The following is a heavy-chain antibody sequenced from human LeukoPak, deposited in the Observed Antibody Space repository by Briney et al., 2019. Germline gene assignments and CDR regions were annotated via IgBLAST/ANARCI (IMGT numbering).Heavy chain of an antibody. CDR3: AKDYSNRGDYYYYMDV. J-gene: IGHJ6*03. CDR1: GFTFSSYG. V-gene: IGHV3-23*01. D-gene: IGHD4-11*01. Sequence: SGGSLRLSCAASGFTFSSYGMSWVRQAPGKGLEYLSAISGSGGNTYYADSVKGRFTISRDNSKNSLYLQMNSLRAEDTALYYCAKDYSNRGDYYYYMDVWGKGTTVTVSS. CDR2: ISGSGGNT.